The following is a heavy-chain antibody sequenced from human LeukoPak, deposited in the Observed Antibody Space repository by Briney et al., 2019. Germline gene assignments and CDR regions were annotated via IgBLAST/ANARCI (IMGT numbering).Heavy chain of an antibody. CDR2: ISGSGGST. Sequence: GGSLRLSCAASGFTFSSYAMSWVRQAPGKGLEWFSAISGSGGSTYYADSVNGRFTISRDNSKNTLYLQLNSLRAEDTAVYYCAKEPYYYDSSGYHHRLGAFDIWGQGTMVTVSS. CDR3: AKEPYYYDSSGYHHRLGAFDI. V-gene: IGHV3-23*01. J-gene: IGHJ3*02. D-gene: IGHD3-22*01. CDR1: GFTFSSYA.